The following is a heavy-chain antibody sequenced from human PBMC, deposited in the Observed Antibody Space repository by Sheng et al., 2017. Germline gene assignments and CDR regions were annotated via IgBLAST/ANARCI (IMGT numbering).Heavy chain of an antibody. CDR2: IIPIFGTA. D-gene: IGHD5-12*01. CDR1: GGTFSSYA. V-gene: IGHV1-69*01. Sequence: QVQLVQSGAEVKKPGSSVKVSCKASGGTFSSYAISWVRQAPGQGLEWMGGIIPIFGTANYAQKFQGRVTITADESTSTAYMELSSLRSEDTAVYYCAREGAEYSGYDLIGYFDYWGQGTLVTVSS. J-gene: IGHJ4*02. CDR3: AREGAEYSGYDLIGYFDY.